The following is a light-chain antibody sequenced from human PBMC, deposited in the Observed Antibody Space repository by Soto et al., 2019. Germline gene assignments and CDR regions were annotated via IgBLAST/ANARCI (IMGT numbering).Light chain of an antibody. V-gene: IGKV1-39*01. CDR3: QQSYSTPLT. Sequence: DLQMTQSPSSLSASVGDRVTITCRASQSISSYLNWYQQNPGKAPKLLISAASSLQSGVPSRFSSSGSGTDFTLTISSLQPEDFATYYWQQSYSTPLTFGGGTKVEIK. J-gene: IGKJ4*01. CDR1: QSISSY. CDR2: AAS.